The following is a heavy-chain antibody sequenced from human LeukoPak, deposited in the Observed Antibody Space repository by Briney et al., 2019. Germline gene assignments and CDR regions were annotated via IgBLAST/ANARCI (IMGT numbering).Heavy chain of an antibody. Sequence: GGSLRLSCAASGFTFSSYAMRWVRQAPGKGLEWVSAINVSGGATYYEDSVKGRFTITRDNYKSTLYVQMTSLRAEDTAVYYWSIVVAARQGTIDPWGQGTLVTISS. CDR1: GFTFSSYA. CDR3: SIVVAARQGTIDP. CDR2: INVSGGAT. D-gene: IGHD6-6*01. J-gene: IGHJ5*02. V-gene: IGHV3-23*01.